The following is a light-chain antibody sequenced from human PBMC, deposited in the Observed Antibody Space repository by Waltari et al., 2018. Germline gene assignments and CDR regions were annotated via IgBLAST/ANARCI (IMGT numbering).Light chain of an antibody. CDR1: QSVLHRNGNNY. Sequence: DIVMTQSPFSLPVTPGEPASISCRSSQSVLHRNGNNYLDGDLQKPGQSPQLLFYLGSNRASGVPDRFSASGSGTYFTLKISIVEAEDVGVYYGMQSLLALWTFGQGTKVEIK. V-gene: IGKV2-28*01. CDR2: LGS. CDR3: MQSLLALWT. J-gene: IGKJ1*01.